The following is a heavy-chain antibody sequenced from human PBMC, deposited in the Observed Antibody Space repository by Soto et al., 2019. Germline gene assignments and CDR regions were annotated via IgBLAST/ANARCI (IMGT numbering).Heavy chain of an antibody. CDR1: GFTFSSYA. D-gene: IGHD2-15*01. Sequence: GGSLRLSCGASGFTFSSYAMGWGRQGPGKGLEWVAVVSIGGSTHYADSVRGRFTISRDNSKNTLSLQMNSLTAEDTAVYFCAKRRGAGGHFDYWGQGVLVTVTS. CDR3: AKRRGAGGHFDY. CDR2: VSIGGST. V-gene: IGHV3-23*01. J-gene: IGHJ4*02.